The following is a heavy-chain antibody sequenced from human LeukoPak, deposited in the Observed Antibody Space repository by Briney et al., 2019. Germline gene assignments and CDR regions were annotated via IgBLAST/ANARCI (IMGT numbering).Heavy chain of an antibody. CDR2: IYYSGNT. V-gene: IGHV4-39*01. Sequence: SETLSLTCTVSGGSMSSSGYYWGWIRQPPGKGLEWIGSIYYSGNTYYNPSLKSRVTISVDTPQTQLSLRLTSVTAADTAVYYCARQVRFLEWLSDLPKATVAHFDYWGQGTLVTVSS. CDR3: ARQVRFLEWLSDLPKATVAHFDY. CDR1: GGSMSSSGYY. D-gene: IGHD3-3*01. J-gene: IGHJ4*02.